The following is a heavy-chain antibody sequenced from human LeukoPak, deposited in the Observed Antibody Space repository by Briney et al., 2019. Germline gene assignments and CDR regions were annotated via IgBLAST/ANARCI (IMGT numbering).Heavy chain of an antibody. V-gene: IGHV4-61*02. CDR3: ARGHSYGYTDYFDY. CDR1: GGSISSGSYY. D-gene: IGHD5-18*01. CDR2: IYTSGST. J-gene: IGHJ4*02. Sequence: PSETLSLTCTVSGGSISSGSYYWSWIRQPAGKGLEWIGRIYTSGSTNYNPSLKSRVTISVDTSKNQFSLKLSSVTAADTAVYYCARGHSYGYTDYFDYWGQGTLVTVSS.